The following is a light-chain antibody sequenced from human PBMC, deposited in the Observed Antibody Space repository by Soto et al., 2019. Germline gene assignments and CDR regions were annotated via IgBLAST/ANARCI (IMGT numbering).Light chain of an antibody. CDR2: KAS. Sequence: DIQMTQSPSTLSASVGDRVTITCRASQSISGWLAWYQHKTGKAPKLLISKASSLESGVPSRFSGSESGTEFTLTISSLQPDDFATYYCQQYSAYLLTFGQGTKVEIK. CDR1: QSISGW. J-gene: IGKJ1*01. V-gene: IGKV1-5*03. CDR3: QQYSAYLLT.